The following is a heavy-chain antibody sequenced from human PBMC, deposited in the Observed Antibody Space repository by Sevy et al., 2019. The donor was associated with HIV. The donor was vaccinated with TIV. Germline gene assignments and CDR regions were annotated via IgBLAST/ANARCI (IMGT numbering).Heavy chain of an antibody. CDR1: GFTFGSHW. D-gene: IGHD2-2*01. CDR3: ARGFSTFRGRGDFAY. J-gene: IGHJ4*02. Sequence: GSLRLSCAASGFTFGSHWMHWVRQAPGKGLVWVSRIPNDGSTTTYAESVKGLFTISRDNAKNTLYLQMNSLRAEDTAVYYSARGFSTFRGRGDFAYWGQGTPVTASS. CDR2: IPNDGSTT. V-gene: IGHV3-74*03.